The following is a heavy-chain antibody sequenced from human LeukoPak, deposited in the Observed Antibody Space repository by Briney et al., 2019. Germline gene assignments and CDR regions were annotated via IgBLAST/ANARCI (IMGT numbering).Heavy chain of an antibody. D-gene: IGHD2-8*01. CDR1: GFTFTSYA. V-gene: IGHV3-33*01. CDR3: AREWSAFDF. J-gene: IGHJ3*01. CDR2: IWQDGDGK. Sequence: GRSLRLSCAVSGFTFTSYAMHWVRQAPGKGLEWVAAIWQDGDGKSYAESVKGRFTISRDKAQNTLFLQMNSLRAEDTAVYYCAREWSAFDFWGQGTMVTVSS.